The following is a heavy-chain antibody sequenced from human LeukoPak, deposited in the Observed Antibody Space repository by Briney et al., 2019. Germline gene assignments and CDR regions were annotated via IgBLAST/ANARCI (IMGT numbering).Heavy chain of an antibody. D-gene: IGHD2-21*02. Sequence: PGGSLRLSCAASGFTVSTNHMSWVRPAPGRGLEWVSVIYNDGNTYYTDSVKGRFTISRDNSKNTVFLQMNSLRVEDTAVYYCARDREVVTAKAQMDVWGKGTTVTVSS. CDR2: IYNDGNT. J-gene: IGHJ6*03. V-gene: IGHV3-53*01. CDR3: ARDREVVTAKAQMDV. CDR1: GFTVSTNH.